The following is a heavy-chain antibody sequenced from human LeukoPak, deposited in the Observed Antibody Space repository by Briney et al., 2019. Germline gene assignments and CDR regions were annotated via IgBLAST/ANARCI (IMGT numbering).Heavy chain of an antibody. CDR1: EFTFSNYA. CDR3: AKVATGTAYYFDY. Sequence: GGSLRLSCAASEFTFSNYAMRGVRQAPGKGLEWVSAISAGGDGTYYADSVKGRFTISRDNSKNTLYLQMNSLRAEDTAIYCCAKVATGTAYYFDYWGQGTLVTVSS. J-gene: IGHJ4*02. D-gene: IGHD1-1*01. CDR2: ISAGGDGT. V-gene: IGHV3-23*01.